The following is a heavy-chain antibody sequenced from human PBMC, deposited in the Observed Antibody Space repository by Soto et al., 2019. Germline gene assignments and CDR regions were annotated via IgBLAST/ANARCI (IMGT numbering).Heavy chain of an antibody. D-gene: IGHD2-2*01. V-gene: IGHV3-21*01. Sequence: EVQLVESGGGLVKPGGSLRLSCAASGFTFSHYSMNWVRQAPGKGLEWVSSISRTSTYIYYADSVKGRFTISRDNAKNSLYVQMNSLRAEDTALYYCARETYCGSASCYAGGQGSFDIWGQGTMVTVSS. CDR1: GFTFSHYS. CDR2: ISRTSTYI. J-gene: IGHJ3*02. CDR3: ARETYCGSASCYAGGQGSFDI.